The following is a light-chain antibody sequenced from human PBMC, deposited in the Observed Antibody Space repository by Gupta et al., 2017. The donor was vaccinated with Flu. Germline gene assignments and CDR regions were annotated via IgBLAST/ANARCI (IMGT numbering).Light chain of an antibody. J-gene: IGKJ1*01. CDR1: QSSGTD. Sequence: DIQLTQSPPSLSAPVGDRVTIPCRASQSSGTDLNWYQQKPGKAPKLLISAASSLQSGVPSRFSGSGSGTDFTLTISDLQPEDFATYYCQQYYRTPRTFGQGTKVEI. CDR2: AAS. V-gene: IGKV1-39*01. CDR3: QQYYRTPRT.